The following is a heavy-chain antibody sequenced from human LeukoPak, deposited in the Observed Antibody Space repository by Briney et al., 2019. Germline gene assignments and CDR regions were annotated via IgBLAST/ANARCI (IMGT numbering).Heavy chain of an antibody. Sequence: AGGCLRLSSAASGFTFSDYSMKWVPQAPGKGLEWVSSIIRRIRHAYYADSVKGRFTISRDDARNSLYLQMNSLIAEDRAVYFCVRDLLGSGSTTAYLYHWGEGTLVSVPS. D-gene: IGHD3-10*01. V-gene: IGHV3-21*01. CDR1: GFTFSDYS. CDR3: VRDLLGSGSTTAYLYH. CDR2: IIRRIRHA. J-gene: IGHJ1*01.